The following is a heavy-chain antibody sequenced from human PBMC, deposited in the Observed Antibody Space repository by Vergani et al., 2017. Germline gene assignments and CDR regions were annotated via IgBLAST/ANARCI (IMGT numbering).Heavy chain of an antibody. Sequence: EVQLVESGGGLVQPGRSLRLSCAASGFTFDDYAMHWVRQAPGKGLEWVSGISWNSGSIGYADSVKGRFTISRDNSKNTLYLQMNSLRAEDTAVYYCAKDFRPIGGYGMDVWGQGTTVTVSS. J-gene: IGHJ6*02. D-gene: IGHD3-10*01. CDR2: ISWNSGSI. CDR1: GFTFDDYA. CDR3: AKDFRPIGGYGMDV. V-gene: IGHV3-9*01.